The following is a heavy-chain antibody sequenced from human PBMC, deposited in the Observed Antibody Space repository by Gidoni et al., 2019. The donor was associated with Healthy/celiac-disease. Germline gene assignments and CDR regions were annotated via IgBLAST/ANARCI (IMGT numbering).Heavy chain of an antibody. CDR3: ARDFGHYDYVWGSYRYTGTY. D-gene: IGHD3-16*02. V-gene: IGHV3-7*03. J-gene: IGHJ4*02. CDR2: IKQDGSEK. CDR1: GFTFSSYW. Sequence: EVQLVESGGGLVQPGGSLRLSCAASGFTFSSYWMSWVRQAPGQGLEWVANIKQDGSEKYYVDSVKGRFTISRENAKNSLYLQMKSLRAEDTAVYYCARDFGHYDYVWGSYRYTGTYWGQGTLVTVSS.